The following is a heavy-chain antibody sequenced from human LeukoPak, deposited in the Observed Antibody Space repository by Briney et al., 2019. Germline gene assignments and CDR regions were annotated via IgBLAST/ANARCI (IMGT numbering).Heavy chain of an antibody. CDR1: GFTVSSNY. J-gene: IGHJ4*02. CDR3: ARMPHYYDSSGYGGDCLY. D-gene: IGHD3-22*01. Sequence: GGSLRLSCAASGFTVSSNYMSWVRQAPGKGLEWVSVIYSGGSTYYADSVKGRFTISRDNSKNTLYLQMNSLRAEDTAVYYCARMPHYYDSSGYGGDCLYWGQGTLVTVSS. V-gene: IGHV3-53*01. CDR2: IYSGGST.